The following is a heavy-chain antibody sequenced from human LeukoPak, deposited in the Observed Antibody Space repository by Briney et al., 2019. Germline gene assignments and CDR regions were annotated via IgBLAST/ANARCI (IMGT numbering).Heavy chain of an antibody. J-gene: IGHJ1*01. CDR1: RFTFVDYG. D-gene: IGHD6-13*01. CDR3: ARDSSSWYVSEH. Sequence: GGSLRLSCAASRFTFVDYGMSWVRQAPGKGLEWVSGINWNGGSTGYADSVKGRFTISRDNAKNSLYLQMNSLRAEDTALYYCARDSSSWYVSEHWGQGTLVTVSS. V-gene: IGHV3-20*04. CDR2: INWNGGST.